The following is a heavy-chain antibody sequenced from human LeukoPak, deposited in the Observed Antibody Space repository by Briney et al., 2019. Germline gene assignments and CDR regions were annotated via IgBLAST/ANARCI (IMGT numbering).Heavy chain of an antibody. V-gene: IGHV4-34*01. D-gene: IGHD3-10*01. CDR1: GGSFSGYY. CDR2: INHSGST. J-gene: IGHJ4*02. Sequence: SETLSLTCAVYGGSFSGYYWSWIRQPPGKGLEWIGEINHSGSTNYNPSHKSRVTISVDTSKDQFSLKLSSVTAADTAVYYCARTLRGSYYGSGSYFDYWGQGTLVTVSS. CDR3: ARTLRGSYYGSGSYFDY.